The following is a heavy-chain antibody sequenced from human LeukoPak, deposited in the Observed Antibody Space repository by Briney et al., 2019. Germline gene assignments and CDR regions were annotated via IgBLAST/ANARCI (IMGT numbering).Heavy chain of an antibody. CDR1: GYSFTSYW. J-gene: IGHJ6*03. V-gene: IGHV5-51*01. CDR3: ARYSNYGRSYYYYYYMDV. D-gene: IGHD4-11*01. Sequence: GESLKISCKGSGYSFTSYWIGWVRQMPGKGLEWMGIIYPGDSDTRYSPSFQGQVTISADKSISTAYLQWSSLKASDTAMYYCARYSNYGRSYYYYYYMDVWGKGTTVTVSS. CDR2: IYPGDSDT.